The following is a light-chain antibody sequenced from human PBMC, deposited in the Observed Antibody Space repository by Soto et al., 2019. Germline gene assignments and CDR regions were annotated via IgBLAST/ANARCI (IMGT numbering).Light chain of an antibody. V-gene: IGLV2-23*01. CDR3: CSSAPSRTVV. CDR1: SCAVGSYRL. Sequence: QSVPTQPASVSGSPGQSITISCTGSSCAVGSYRLVSWYQCHPGKVPKVIIYEGNKRPSGVSNRFSGSEPGNTASLTISGLQAEDEADYYCCSSAPSRTVVFGTGTKVTVL. CDR2: EGN. J-gene: IGLJ1*01.